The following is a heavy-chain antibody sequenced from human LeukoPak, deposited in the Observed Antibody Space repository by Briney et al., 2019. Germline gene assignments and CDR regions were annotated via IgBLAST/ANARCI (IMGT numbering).Heavy chain of an antibody. CDR3: ARAGSGSSRFFDY. J-gene: IGHJ4*02. CDR2: ISGYNGNT. Sequence: ASVTVSCTASGYTFTSYGISWVRQAPGQGLEWMGWISGYNGNTNYAQKVQGRVTMTTDTSTTTAYMELRSLRSDDAALYYCARAGSGSSRFFDYWGQGTLVTVSS. D-gene: IGHD1-26*01. CDR1: GYTFTSYG. V-gene: IGHV1-18*01.